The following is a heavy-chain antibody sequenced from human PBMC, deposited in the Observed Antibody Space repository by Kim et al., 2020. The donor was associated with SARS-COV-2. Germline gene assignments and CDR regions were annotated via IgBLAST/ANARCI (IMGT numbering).Heavy chain of an antibody. D-gene: IGHD1-7*01. CDR1: GGSISSYY. CDR3: ARGNELHYYYYGMDV. J-gene: IGHJ6*02. Sequence: SETLSLTCTVSGGSISSYYWSWIRQPPGKGLEWIGYIYYSGSTNYNPSLKSRVTISVDTSKNQFSLKLSSVTAADTAVYYCARGNELHYYYYGMDVWGQGTTVTVSS. CDR2: IYYSGST. V-gene: IGHV4-59*01.